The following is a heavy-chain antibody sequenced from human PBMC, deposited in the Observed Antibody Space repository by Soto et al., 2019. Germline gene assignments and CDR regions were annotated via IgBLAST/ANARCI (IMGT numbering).Heavy chain of an antibody. CDR1: GGSISRGHYY. Sequence: TRPLCCTVSGGSISRGHYYWSWIRQPPGKGLEWIGYIYYSGSTDYNPSLKSRVTISVDTSKSQFSLKLSSVTAADTAVYYCARDDFWSGSKSGMDVWGQGTTVTVSS. CDR3: ARDDFWSGSKSGMDV. V-gene: IGHV4-30-4*01. J-gene: IGHJ6*02. D-gene: IGHD3-3*01. CDR2: IYYSGST.